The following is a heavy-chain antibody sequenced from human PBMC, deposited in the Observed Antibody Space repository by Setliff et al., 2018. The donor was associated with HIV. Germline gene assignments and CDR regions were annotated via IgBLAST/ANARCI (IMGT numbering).Heavy chain of an antibody. CDR1: GYTFTGYY. J-gene: IGHJ5*02. Sequence: ASVKVSCKASGYTFTGYYIHWVRQTPGHGLEWMGWIHPKTGGTDYAQKFQGRVTRTRDTSISAAYMDLSRLTSDDTAVFYCARAQGRILGVEPHWFDPWGQGTLVTVSS. CDR3: ARAQGRILGVEPHWFDP. D-gene: IGHD3-3*01. V-gene: IGHV1-2*02. CDR2: IHPKTGGT.